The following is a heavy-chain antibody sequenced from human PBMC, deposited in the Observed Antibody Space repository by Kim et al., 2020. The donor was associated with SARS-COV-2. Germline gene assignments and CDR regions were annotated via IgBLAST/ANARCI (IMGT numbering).Heavy chain of an antibody. CDR3: VKDSLDTAMAKYYFDY. J-gene: IGHJ4*02. D-gene: IGHD5-18*01. V-gene: IGHV3-64D*09. Sequence: SVKGRFTISRDNSKNTLYLQMSSLRAEDTAVYYCVKDSLDTAMAKYYFDYWGQGTLVTVSS.